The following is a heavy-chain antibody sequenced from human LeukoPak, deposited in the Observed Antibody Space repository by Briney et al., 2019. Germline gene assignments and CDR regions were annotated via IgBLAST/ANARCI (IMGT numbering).Heavy chain of an antibody. Sequence: SETLSLTCTVSGCSISSYYWSWIRQPAGKGLEWIGRIYTSGSTNYNPSLKSRVTMSVDTSKNQFSLKLSSVTAADTAVYYCARDSVAATPFDYWGQGTLVTVSS. CDR3: ARDSVAATPFDY. CDR2: IYTSGST. CDR1: GCSISSYY. J-gene: IGHJ4*02. V-gene: IGHV4-4*07. D-gene: IGHD2-15*01.